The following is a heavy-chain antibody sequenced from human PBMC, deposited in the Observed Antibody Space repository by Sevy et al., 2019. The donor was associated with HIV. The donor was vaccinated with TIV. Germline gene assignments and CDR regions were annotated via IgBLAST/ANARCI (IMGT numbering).Heavy chain of an antibody. CDR3: ARGARFGDAFDI. Sequence: SETLSLTCTVSGGSISSGGYYWSWIRQHPGKGLEWIGYIYYSGSTYYNPSLKSRVTISVDTSKNQFSLKLSSVTAADTAVYYCARGARFGDAFDIWGQGTMVTVSS. CDR2: IYYSGST. CDR1: GGSISSGGYY. J-gene: IGHJ3*02. D-gene: IGHD3-10*01. V-gene: IGHV4-31*03.